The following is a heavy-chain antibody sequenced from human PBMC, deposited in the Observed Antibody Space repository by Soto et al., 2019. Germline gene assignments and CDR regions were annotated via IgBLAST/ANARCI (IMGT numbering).Heavy chain of an antibody. Sequence: GGSLRLSCAAPGFTFSSYAMSWVRQAPGKGLEWLSAISGSGVNTNHADSVKGRFTISRDNSKNTLYLQVNSLRAEDTAVYYCAKGGSGGSCYDYWGQGTLVTVSS. CDR3: AKGGSGGSCYDY. CDR2: ISGSGVNT. J-gene: IGHJ4*02. CDR1: GFTFSSYA. D-gene: IGHD2-15*01. V-gene: IGHV3-23*01.